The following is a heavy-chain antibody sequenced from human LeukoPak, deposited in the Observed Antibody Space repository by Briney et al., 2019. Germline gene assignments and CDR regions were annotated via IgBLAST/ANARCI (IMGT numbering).Heavy chain of an antibody. D-gene: IGHD3-10*01. CDR1: GFTFSSYS. J-gene: IGHJ4*02. Sequence: GGSLRLSCAASGFTFSSYSMNWVRQAPGKGLEWVSYISSSSSTIYYADSVKGRFTISRDNAKNSLYLQMNSLRAEDTAVYYCARGYYGSGPIDYFDYWGQGTLVTVSS. CDR2: ISSSSSTI. V-gene: IGHV3-48*04. CDR3: ARGYYGSGPIDYFDY.